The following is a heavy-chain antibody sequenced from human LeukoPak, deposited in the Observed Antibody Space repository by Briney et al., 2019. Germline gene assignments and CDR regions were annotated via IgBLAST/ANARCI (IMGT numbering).Heavy chain of an antibody. CDR2: ISTSSNYI. J-gene: IGHJ4*02. Sequence: PGGSQRLSCAASGCTFRSHSMSWVRQSPGKGLEWVSYISTSSNYIYYADSVKGRFTISRDNAKNSLYLQMNSLRVEDTAVYYCARGTYNSAGTFDYWGQGTLVTVSS. CDR3: ARGTYNSAGTFDY. V-gene: IGHV3-21*01. D-gene: IGHD2-15*01. CDR1: GCTFRSHS.